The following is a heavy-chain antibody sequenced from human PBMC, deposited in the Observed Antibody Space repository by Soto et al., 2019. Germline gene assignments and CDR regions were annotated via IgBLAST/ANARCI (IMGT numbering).Heavy chain of an antibody. J-gene: IGHJ6*02. V-gene: IGHV3-30-3*01. Sequence: QAGGSLRLSCAAYGFIFSFNAMHWARQAPGKGLEWVAVISYDGSNKYYADSVKGRFTISRDNSKNGLYLQMNSLRAEDTAVYYCARDAPGNTRQDYGMDVWGQGTTVTVSS. CDR3: ARDAPGNTRQDYGMDV. CDR1: GFIFSFNA. D-gene: IGHD4-4*01. CDR2: ISYDGSNK.